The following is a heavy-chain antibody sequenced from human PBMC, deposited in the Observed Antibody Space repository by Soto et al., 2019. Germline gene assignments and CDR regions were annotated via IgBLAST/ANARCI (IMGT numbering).Heavy chain of an antibody. CDR1: GYTFTSYY. D-gene: IGHD6-13*01. V-gene: IGHV1-46*03. J-gene: IGHJ3*01. CDR2: ISPSSGGI. CDR3: TRSIITTAGTDAFDL. Sequence: QVQLVQSGAEVKKPGASVRVSCKASGYTFTSYYIHWVRQAPGHGPEWMGMISPSSGGIDYAQKFQGRVTMTRDTSTTTVYMELSSLRSEDTAVYYCTRSIITTAGTDAFDLWGQGTLVTVSS.